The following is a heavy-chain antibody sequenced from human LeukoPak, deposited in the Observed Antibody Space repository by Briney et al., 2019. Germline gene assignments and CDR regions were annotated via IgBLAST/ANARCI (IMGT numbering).Heavy chain of an antibody. D-gene: IGHD3-10*01. V-gene: IGHV1-8*01. CDR3: ARYYYGSGSHPGPDY. CDR2: MNPNSGNT. Sequence: ASVKVSCKASGYTFTSYDINWVGQATGQGLEWMGWMNPNSGNTGYAQKFQGRVTMTRNTSISTAYMELSSLRSEDTAVYYCARYYYGSGSHPGPDYWGQGTLVAVSS. J-gene: IGHJ4*02. CDR1: GYTFTSYD.